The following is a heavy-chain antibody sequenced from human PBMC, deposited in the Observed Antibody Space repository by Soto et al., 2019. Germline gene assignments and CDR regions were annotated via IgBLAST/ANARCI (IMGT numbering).Heavy chain of an antibody. CDR1: GFTFSSYS. CDR2: ISSSSSYI. D-gene: IGHD6-19*01. CDR3: AREVGYSSGWYASHGMDV. J-gene: IGHJ6*02. Sequence: GGSLRLSCAASGFTFSSYSMNWVRQAPGKGLEWVSSISSSSSYIYYADSVKGRFTISRDNAKNSLYLQMNSLRAEDTAVYYCAREVGYSSGWYASHGMDVWGQWTTVTVSS. V-gene: IGHV3-21*01.